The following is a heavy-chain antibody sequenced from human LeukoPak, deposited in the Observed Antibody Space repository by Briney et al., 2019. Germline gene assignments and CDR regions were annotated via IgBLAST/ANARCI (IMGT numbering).Heavy chain of an antibody. CDR3: ARPLLISAAAPFDY. Sequence: SETLSLTCAVSGGSISSGGYSWSWIRQPPGKGLEWVGSIHYTGSTYYNPSLKSRVTISVDTSKNQFSLKLHSVTAADTAVYYCARPLLISAAAPFDYWGQGTLVTVSS. CDR2: IHYTGST. V-gene: IGHV4-39*01. J-gene: IGHJ4*02. CDR1: GGSISSGGYS. D-gene: IGHD6-13*01.